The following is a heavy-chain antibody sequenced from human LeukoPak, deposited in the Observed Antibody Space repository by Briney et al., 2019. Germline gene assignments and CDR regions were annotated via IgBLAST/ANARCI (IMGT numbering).Heavy chain of an antibody. CDR1: GYTFTSYG. J-gene: IGHJ4*02. Sequence: ASVKVSCKASGYTFTSYGISWVRQAPGQGLEWRGWISAYNGNTNYAQKLQGRVTVTTDTSTRTAYMELRSLRSDDTAVYYCARDTDILIGIYFDYWGQGTLVTVSS. CDR2: ISAYNGNT. V-gene: IGHV1-18*01. CDR3: ARDTDILIGIYFDY. D-gene: IGHD3-9*01.